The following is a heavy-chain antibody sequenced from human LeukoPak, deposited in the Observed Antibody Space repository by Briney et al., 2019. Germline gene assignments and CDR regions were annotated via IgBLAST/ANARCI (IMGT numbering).Heavy chain of an antibody. D-gene: IGHD3-10*01. CDR3: AKDPIGFGELGGYFDY. CDR2: ISGSGGST. CDR1: GFTFSSYG. Sequence: PGGSLRLSCAASGFTFSSYGMSWVRQAPGKGLEWVSAISGSGGSTYYADSVKGRFTISRDNSKNTLYLQMNSLRAEDTAVYYCAKDPIGFGELGGYFDYWGQGTLVTVSS. J-gene: IGHJ4*02. V-gene: IGHV3-23*01.